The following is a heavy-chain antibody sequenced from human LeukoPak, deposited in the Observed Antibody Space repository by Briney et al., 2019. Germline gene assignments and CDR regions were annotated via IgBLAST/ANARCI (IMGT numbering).Heavy chain of an antibody. CDR1: GYTFTSNY. CDR3: ARSTVVTRPYNWFDP. D-gene: IGHD4-23*01. V-gene: IGHV1-46*01. J-gene: IGHJ5*02. CDR2: ISPSGGST. Sequence: ASVKVSCKAFGYTFTSNYMHWVRQAPGQGPEWMGVISPSGGSTTYAQKFQGRVTLTRDMSTSTDYLELSSLRSEDTAVYYCARSTVVTRPYNWFDPWGQGTLVTVSS.